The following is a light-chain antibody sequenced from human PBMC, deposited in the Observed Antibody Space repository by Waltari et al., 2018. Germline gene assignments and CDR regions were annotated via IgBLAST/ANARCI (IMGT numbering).Light chain of an antibody. Sequence: SCRASQSFSRALAWYQQKPGQAPRLLIYDASTRAIGIPDRFSGGGSGTDFSLTISRLEPEDFAVYYCQHYVRLPVTFGQGITVEIK. CDR1: QSFSRA. CDR2: DAS. V-gene: IGKV3-20*01. CDR3: QHYVRLPVT. J-gene: IGKJ1*01.